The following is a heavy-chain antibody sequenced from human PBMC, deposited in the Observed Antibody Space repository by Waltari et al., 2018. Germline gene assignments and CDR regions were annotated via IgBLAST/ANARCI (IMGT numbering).Heavy chain of an antibody. Sequence: QVQLVQSGAEVKKPGASVKVSCKVSGYTLTELSMHWVRQAPGKGLEWMGGFDPEDGETIYAQKVQGRVTMTEDTSTDTAYMELSSLRSEDTAVYYCATQGAFYSGYDRARWFDPWGQGTLVTVSS. D-gene: IGHD5-12*01. V-gene: IGHV1-24*01. CDR2: FDPEDGET. J-gene: IGHJ5*02. CDR3: ATQGAFYSGYDRARWFDP. CDR1: GYTLTELS.